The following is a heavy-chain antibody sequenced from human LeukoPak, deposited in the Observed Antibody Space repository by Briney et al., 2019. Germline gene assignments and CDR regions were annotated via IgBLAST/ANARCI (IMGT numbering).Heavy chain of an antibody. CDR2: IYYSGNT. CDR1: GGSISNCF. V-gene: IGHV4-59*01. J-gene: IGHJ4*02. D-gene: IGHD3-22*01. CDR3: ARAHSDTSGYSTKYPDY. Sequence: PSETLSLTCTVSGGSISNCFWSWIRQPPGKGLEWIGYIYYSGNTNYNPSLKSRVTISVDTSKNQFSLKLSSVTAADTAVYYCARAHSDTSGYSTKYPDYWGQGTLVTVSS.